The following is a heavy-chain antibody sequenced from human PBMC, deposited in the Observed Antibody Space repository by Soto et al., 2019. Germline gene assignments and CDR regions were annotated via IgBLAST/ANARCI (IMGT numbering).Heavy chain of an antibody. D-gene: IGHD3-10*01. V-gene: IGHV4-30-4*01. CDR2: IYYSGST. CDR3: ARGLNYYGSGSYPKGIYFQH. CDR1: GGSISSGDYY. J-gene: IGHJ1*01. Sequence: SETLSLTCTVSGGSISSGDYYWSWIRQPPGKGLEWIGYIYYSGSTHYNPSLKSRVTISVDTSKNQFSLKLSSVTAADTAVYYCARGLNYYGSGSYPKGIYFQHWGQGTLVTVSS.